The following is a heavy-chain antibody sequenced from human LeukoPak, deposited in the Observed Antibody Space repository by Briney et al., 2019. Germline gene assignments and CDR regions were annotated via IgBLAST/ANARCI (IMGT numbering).Heavy chain of an antibody. CDR3: ARVRGYGGNPGY. CDR2: IYHSGGT. Sequence: SETLSLTCTVSGYSISSGYYWGWIRQPPGKGLEWIGSIYHSGGTYFNPSLKSRVTISVDTSKNQFSLKLSSVTAADTAVYYCARVRGYGGNPGYWGQGTLVTVSS. CDR1: GYSISSGYY. V-gene: IGHV4-38-2*02. D-gene: IGHD4-23*01. J-gene: IGHJ4*02.